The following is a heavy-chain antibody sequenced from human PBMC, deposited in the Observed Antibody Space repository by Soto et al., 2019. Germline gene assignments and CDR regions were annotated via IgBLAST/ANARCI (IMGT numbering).Heavy chain of an antibody. Sequence: AASVKVSCKASGYTFTSYAIHWVRQATGQRLEWMGWINAGNGNTKYSQKFQGRVTITRDTSASTAYMELSSLRSEDTAVYYCARVRRVAATQALGDYWGQGTLVTVSS. V-gene: IGHV1-3*01. CDR2: INAGNGNT. J-gene: IGHJ4*02. CDR1: GYTFTSYA. CDR3: ARVRRVAATQALGDY. D-gene: IGHD2-15*01.